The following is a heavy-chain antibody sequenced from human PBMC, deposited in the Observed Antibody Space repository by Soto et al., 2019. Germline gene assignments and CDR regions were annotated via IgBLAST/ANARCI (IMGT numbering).Heavy chain of an antibody. CDR3: ARGLIAVDGYFQH. Sequence: XSVKVSCKASGSTFTSYGISWVRQAPGQELEWMGWISXYNGNXNYAKKIQGRXXMTTDKSXXKAYMELRSLRSDETAVYYCARGLIAVDGYFQHWGQGTLVTVSS. V-gene: IGHV1-18*01. J-gene: IGHJ1*01. CDR2: ISXYNGNX. D-gene: IGHD6-19*01. CDR1: GSTFTSYG.